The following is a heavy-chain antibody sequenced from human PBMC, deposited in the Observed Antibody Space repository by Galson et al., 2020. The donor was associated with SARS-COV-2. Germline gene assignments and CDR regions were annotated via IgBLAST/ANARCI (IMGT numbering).Heavy chain of an antibody. Sequence: GESLKISCKASGYAFTTYGITWVRQAPGQGLEWMGYINGYNGNTNYAQKLQGRVTMTTDKSTSTASMELRSLRSDDTAVYYCARDHIAARPLYLYGMDVWGQGTTVTVSS. V-gene: IGHV1-18*04. CDR2: INGYNGNT. CDR1: GYAFTTYG. CDR3: ARDHIAARPLYLYGMDV. D-gene: IGHD6-6*01. J-gene: IGHJ6*02.